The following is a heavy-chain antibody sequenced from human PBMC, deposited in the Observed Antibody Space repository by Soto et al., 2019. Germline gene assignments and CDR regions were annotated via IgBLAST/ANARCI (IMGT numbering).Heavy chain of an antibody. CDR2: INHSGST. D-gene: IGHD3-22*01. CDR3: ARGPNYYDSSGYDY. V-gene: IGHV4-34*01. Sequence: SETLSLTCAVYGGSFSGYYWSWIRQPPGKGLEWIGEINHSGSTNYNPSLKSRVTISVDTSKNQFSLKLSSVTAADTAVYYCARGPNYYDSSGYDYWGQGTLVTVSS. J-gene: IGHJ4*02. CDR1: GGSFSGYY.